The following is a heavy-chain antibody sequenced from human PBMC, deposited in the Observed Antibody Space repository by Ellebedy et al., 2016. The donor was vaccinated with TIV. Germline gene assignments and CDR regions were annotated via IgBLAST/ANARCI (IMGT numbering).Heavy chain of an antibody. D-gene: IGHD2-8*02. V-gene: IGHV3-23*01. J-gene: IGHJ4*02. Sequence: LSLTCAASGFTFRYYAMSWVRQAPGKGLEWVSTISVSGDTTYYADSVKGRFTISRDDSQNTLFLQMNNLRTEDTAVYYCAKDLRGGVSRYFDSWGQGTLVTVSS. CDR2: ISVSGDTT. CDR3: AKDLRGGVSRYFDS. CDR1: GFTFRYYA.